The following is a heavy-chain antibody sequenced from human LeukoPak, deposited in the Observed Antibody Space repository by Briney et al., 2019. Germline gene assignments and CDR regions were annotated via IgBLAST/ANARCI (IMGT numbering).Heavy chain of an antibody. J-gene: IGHJ4*02. V-gene: IGHV4-39*07. CDR3: ARDPASTGTTVYFDY. CDR1: GGSISSGGYY. CDR2: IYYSGST. Sequence: SETLSLTCTVSGGSISSGGYYWSWLRQHPGKGLEWIGSIYYSGSTYYNPSLKSRVTISVDTSKNQFSLKLSSVTAADTAVYYCARDPASTGTTVYFDYWGQGTLVTVSS. D-gene: IGHD1-1*01.